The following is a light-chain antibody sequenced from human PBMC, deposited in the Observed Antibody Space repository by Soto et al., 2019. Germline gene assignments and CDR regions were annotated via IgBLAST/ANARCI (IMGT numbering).Light chain of an antibody. Sequence: QSVLTQPPSASGSPGQSVTISCTGPSSDVGGYNYVSWYQQHPGKAPKLMIYEVTKRPSGVPDRFSGSKSGNTASLTVSGLQAEDEADYYCSSDVGNNNYVFGTVTKLTVL. CDR1: SSDVGGYNY. CDR3: SSDVGNNNYV. J-gene: IGLJ1*01. CDR2: EVT. V-gene: IGLV2-8*01.